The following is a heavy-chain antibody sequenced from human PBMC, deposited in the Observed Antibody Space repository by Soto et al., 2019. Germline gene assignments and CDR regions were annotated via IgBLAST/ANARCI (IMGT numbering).Heavy chain of an antibody. CDR2: ISGSGGST. CDR1: GFTFSSYA. J-gene: IGHJ6*02. CDR3: AKDQTDAMVRGVIAFGMDV. V-gene: IGHV3-23*01. Sequence: GGSLRLSCAASGFTFSSYAMSWVRQAPGKGLEWVSAISGSGGSTYYADSVKGRFTISRDNSKNTLYLQMNSLRAEDTAVYYCAKDQTDAMVRGVIAFGMDVWGQGTTVTVSS. D-gene: IGHD3-10*01.